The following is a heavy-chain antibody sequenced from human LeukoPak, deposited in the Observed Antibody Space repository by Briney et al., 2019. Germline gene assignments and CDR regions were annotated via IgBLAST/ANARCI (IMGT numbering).Heavy chain of an antibody. Sequence: PSETLSLTCAVYGWSFSGYYWTWIRQAPGKGLEWVANIKQDGSEKYYVDSVKGRFTISRDNAKNSLYLQMNSLRAEDTAVYYCARDGVYGSGSYYDYWGQGTLVTVSS. D-gene: IGHD3-10*01. CDR1: GWSFSGYY. CDR3: ARDGVYGSGSYYDY. CDR2: IKQDGSEK. J-gene: IGHJ4*02. V-gene: IGHV3-7*01.